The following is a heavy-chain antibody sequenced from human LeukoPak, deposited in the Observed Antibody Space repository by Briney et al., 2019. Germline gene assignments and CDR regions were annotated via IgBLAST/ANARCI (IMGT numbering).Heavy chain of an antibody. V-gene: IGHV3-7*04. CDR2: IKQDGSEK. J-gene: IGHJ1*01. CDR3: ARDQGTYGFQY. Sequence: GGSLRLSCAASGFTFSNFWMSWVRQAPGKGLEWVANIKQDGSEKYYVDSVKGRFTISRDNAKNSLYLQMNSLRAGDTALYYCARDQGTYGFQYWGQGTLVTVSS. D-gene: IGHD3-10*01. CDR1: GFTFSNFW.